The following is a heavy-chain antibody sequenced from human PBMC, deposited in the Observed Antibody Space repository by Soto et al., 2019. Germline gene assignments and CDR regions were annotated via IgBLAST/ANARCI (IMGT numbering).Heavy chain of an antibody. CDR1: GYTFTGYY. D-gene: IGHD1-1*01. J-gene: IGHJ5*02. Sequence: ASVKVSCKASGYTFTGYYMHWVLQAPGQGLEWMGWINPNSGGTNYAQKFQGWVTMTRDTSISTAYMELSRLRSDDTAVYYCARDRWYNWNDVSLDPWGQGTLVTVSS. CDR2: INPNSGGT. CDR3: ARDRWYNWNDVSLDP. V-gene: IGHV1-2*04.